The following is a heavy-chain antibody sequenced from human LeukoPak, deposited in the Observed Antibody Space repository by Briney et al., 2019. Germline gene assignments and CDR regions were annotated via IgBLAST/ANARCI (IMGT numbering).Heavy chain of an antibody. J-gene: IGHJ4*02. CDR1: GFTFSNAW. V-gene: IGHV3-15*01. CDR3: AKYRGQLWFHFDY. CDR2: IKSKTDGGTT. D-gene: IGHD5-18*01. Sequence: GGSLRLSCAASGFTFSNAWMSWVRQAPGKGLEWVGRIKSKTDGGTTDYAAPVKGRFTISRDDSKNTLYLQMNSLRAEDTAVYYCAKYRGQLWFHFDYWGQGTLVTVSS.